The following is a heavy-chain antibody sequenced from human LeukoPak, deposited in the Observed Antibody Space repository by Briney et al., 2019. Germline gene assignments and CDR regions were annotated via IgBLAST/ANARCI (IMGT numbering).Heavy chain of an antibody. J-gene: IGHJ4*02. D-gene: IGHD6-6*01. CDR3: ARTAARRFAS. Sequence: ASVKVSCKASGYTFPSYFMHWVRQAPGQGLEWMGIINPTGGSTTYAQKFQGRVTMTRDTSTSTVYMELSSLRSDDTAVYYCARTAARRFASWGQGPLVTVSS. CDR1: GYTFPSYF. V-gene: IGHV1-46*01. CDR2: INPTGGST.